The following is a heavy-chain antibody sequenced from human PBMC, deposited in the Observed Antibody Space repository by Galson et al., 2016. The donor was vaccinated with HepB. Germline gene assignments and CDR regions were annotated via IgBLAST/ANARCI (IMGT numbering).Heavy chain of an antibody. D-gene: IGHD4-23*01. J-gene: IGHJ4*02. CDR2: VSSDETNK. CDR3: ASDHGGNPGSDY. CDR1: GFSFSSYG. V-gene: IGHV3-30*03. Sequence: SLRLSCAASGFSFSSYGMHWVRQPPGKGLEWVALVSSDETNKFYADSVKGRLTISRDNSKNMLYLQMHSLRTEDTASYYCASDHGGNPGSDYWGQGTLVTVSS.